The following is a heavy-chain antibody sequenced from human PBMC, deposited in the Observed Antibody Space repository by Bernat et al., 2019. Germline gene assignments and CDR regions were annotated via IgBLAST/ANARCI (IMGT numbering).Heavy chain of an antibody. CDR2: MKPNSGCT. J-gene: IGHJ4*02. D-gene: IGHD3-16*02. CDR3: GRKGVIVGFDY. V-gene: IGHV1-2*06. Sequence: QVQLVQSGAGVKKPGASVKVSCKASGFTFSGYYIHWVRQAPGQGLEWIGRMKPNSGCTDYVQSFQGRFTMTRDTAINTAYMELSRLTSDDTAVYYCGRKGVIVGFDYWGQGILVTVLS. CDR1: GFTFSGYY.